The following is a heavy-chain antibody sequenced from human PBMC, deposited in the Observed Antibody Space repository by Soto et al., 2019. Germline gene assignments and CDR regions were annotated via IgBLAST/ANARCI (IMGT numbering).Heavy chain of an antibody. CDR1: GGTFSSYA. CDR3: ARATMVRGVWGYFDY. J-gene: IGHJ4*02. V-gene: IGHV1-69*01. D-gene: IGHD3-10*01. CDR2: IIPIFGTA. Sequence: QVQLVQSGAEVKKPGSSVKVSCKASGGTFSSYAISWVRQAPGQGLEWMGGIIPIFGTAIYAQKFQGRVTITADESTSTADMELSSLRSADTAVYYCARATMVRGVWGYFDYWGQGTVVTVSA.